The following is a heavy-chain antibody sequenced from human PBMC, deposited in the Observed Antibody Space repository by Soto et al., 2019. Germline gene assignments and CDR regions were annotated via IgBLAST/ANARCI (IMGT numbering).Heavy chain of an antibody. V-gene: IGHV3-21*01. CDR2: ISSSSSYI. J-gene: IGHJ4*02. D-gene: IGHD6-19*01. CDR3: ARDGGLGPDY. CDR1: GFTFSSYS. Sequence: EVQLVESGGGLVKPGGSLRLTCAASGFTFSSYSMNWVRQAPGKGLEWVSSISSSSSYIYYADSVKGRFTISRDNAKNSLYLQMNSLRAEDTAVYYCARDGGLGPDYWGQGTLVTVSS.